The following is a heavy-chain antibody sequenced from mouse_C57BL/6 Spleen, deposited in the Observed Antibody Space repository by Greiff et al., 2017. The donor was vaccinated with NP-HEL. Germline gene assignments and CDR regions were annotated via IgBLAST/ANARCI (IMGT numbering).Heavy chain of an antibody. Sequence: EVQLQESGPELVKPGASVKISCKASGYSFTGYYMNWVKQSPEKSLEWIGEINPSTGGTTYNQKFKAKATLTVDKSSSTAYMQLKSLTSEDSAVYYCASGYGMDYWGQGTSVTVSS. V-gene: IGHV1-42*01. J-gene: IGHJ4*01. CDR3: ASGYGMDY. CDR2: INPSTGGT. CDR1: GYSFTGYY.